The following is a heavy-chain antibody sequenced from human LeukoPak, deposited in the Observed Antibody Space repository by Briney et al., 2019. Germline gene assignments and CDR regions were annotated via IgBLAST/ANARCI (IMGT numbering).Heavy chain of an antibody. CDR3: ARGITMVRGAFNWFDP. Sequence: KPSETLSLTCTVSGGSISSSSYYWGWIRQPPGKGLQWIGSTYYSGSTYYNPSLKSRVTISVDTSKNQFSLKLSSVTAADTAVYYCARGITMVRGAFNWFDPWGQGTLVTVSS. CDR2: TYYSGST. D-gene: IGHD3-10*01. J-gene: IGHJ5*02. CDR1: GGSISSSSYY. V-gene: IGHV4-39*01.